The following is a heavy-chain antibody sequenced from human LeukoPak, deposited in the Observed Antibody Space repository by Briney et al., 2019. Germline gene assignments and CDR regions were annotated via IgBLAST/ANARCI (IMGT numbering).Heavy chain of an antibody. Sequence: SETLSLTCTVSGGSISSYYWSWIRQPPGKGLEWIGYIYYSGSTNYNPSLKSRVTISVDTSKNQFSLKLSSVTAADTAVYYCARGPDSSGYYYFDYWGQGTLVTVSS. D-gene: IGHD3-22*01. CDR3: ARGPDSSGYYYFDY. J-gene: IGHJ4*02. V-gene: IGHV4-59*01. CDR2: IYYSGST. CDR1: GGSISSYY.